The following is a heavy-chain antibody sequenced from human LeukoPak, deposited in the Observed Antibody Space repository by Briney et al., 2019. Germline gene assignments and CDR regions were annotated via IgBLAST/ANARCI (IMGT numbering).Heavy chain of an antibody. CDR3: VRDLSSGWAY. Sequence: GGSLRLSCAASGFTFSSYGIHWARQAPGKGLEWVANVMKDGIDKYYVTSVRGRFSVSRDNGKNSLSLQMNSLTVDDTARYYCVRDLSSGWAYWGQGTVVTVSS. CDR1: GFTFSSYG. V-gene: IGHV3-7*01. D-gene: IGHD3-22*01. J-gene: IGHJ4*01. CDR2: VMKDGIDK.